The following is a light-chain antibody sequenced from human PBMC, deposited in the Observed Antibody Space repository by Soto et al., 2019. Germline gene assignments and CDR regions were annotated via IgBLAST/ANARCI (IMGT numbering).Light chain of an antibody. CDR1: QRFHSDY. V-gene: IGKV3-20*01. CDR3: QQYGNSPVT. J-gene: IGKJ3*01. CDR2: GVS. Sequence: EIVFTQSTPSLSLSAGESATLSCWASQRFHSDYLAWHKQKPCQAPRLLMYGVSSRATGIPDSFSDSGSGTDFTLTISRLEPEELAVYYCQQYGNSPVTFGPRTKVYF.